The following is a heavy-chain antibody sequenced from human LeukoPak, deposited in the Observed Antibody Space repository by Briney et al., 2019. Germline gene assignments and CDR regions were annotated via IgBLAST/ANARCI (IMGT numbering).Heavy chain of an antibody. J-gene: IGHJ6*02. CDR3: ARWPDYYDTSKYYYGMDV. V-gene: IGHV3-53*01. D-gene: IGHD3-22*01. Sequence: QPGGSLRLSCAATGFTVSSNYMNWVRQAPGRGLEWISVIYSGGTTYYADSVKGRFTISRDNSKNTLYLQMNSLRADDTAVYYCARWPDYYDTSKYYYGMDVWGQGTTVSVSS. CDR2: IYSGGTT. CDR1: GFTVSSNY.